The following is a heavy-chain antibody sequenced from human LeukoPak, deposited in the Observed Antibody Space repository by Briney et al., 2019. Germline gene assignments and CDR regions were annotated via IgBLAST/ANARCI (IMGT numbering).Heavy chain of an antibody. J-gene: IGHJ4*02. CDR3: ARGGWWQAYFDY. Sequence: SQTLSLTCAVSGGSISGGGYSWSWIRQPPGKGLEWIGYIYHSGSTYYNPSLKSRVTISLDRSKNQCSLKLSSVTAADTAVYYRARGGWWQAYFDYWGQGTLVTVSS. CDR1: GGSISGGGYS. V-gene: IGHV4-30-2*01. CDR2: IYHSGST. D-gene: IGHD2-15*01.